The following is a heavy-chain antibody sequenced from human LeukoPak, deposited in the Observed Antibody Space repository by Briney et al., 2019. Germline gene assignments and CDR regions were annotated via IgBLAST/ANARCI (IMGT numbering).Heavy chain of an antibody. CDR3: ARDQEGFDY. V-gene: IGHV1-46*01. Sequence: GASVKVSCKASGYTFTSNYIHWVRQAPGQGLEWMGMIYPRDGSTSYAQKFQGRVTVTRDMSTGTVHMELSGLRSEDTAVYYCARDQEGFDYWGQGTLVTVSS. J-gene: IGHJ4*02. CDR1: GYTFTSNY. CDR2: IYPRDGST.